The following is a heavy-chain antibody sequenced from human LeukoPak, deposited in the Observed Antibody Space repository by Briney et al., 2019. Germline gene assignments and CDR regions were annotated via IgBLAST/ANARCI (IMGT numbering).Heavy chain of an antibody. V-gene: IGHV4-59*01. CDR2: IHYSGST. Sequence: SETLSLTCTVSGGSISSYYWSWIRQSPEKGLEWIGNIHYSGSTDQNPSLKSRVTISVDTSKNQFSLKLSPVTAADTAVYYCARFKRADGWSYFDYWGQGTLVTVSS. J-gene: IGHJ4*02. CDR1: GGSISSYY. D-gene: IGHD6-19*01. CDR3: ARFKRADGWSYFDY.